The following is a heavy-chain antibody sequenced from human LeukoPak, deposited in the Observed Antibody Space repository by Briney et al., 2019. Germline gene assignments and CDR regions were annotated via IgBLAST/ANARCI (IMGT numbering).Heavy chain of an antibody. CDR1: GFTFSSYA. Sequence: GGSLRLSCAASGFTFSSYAMSWVRQAPGKGLEWVSAISGSGGSTYYADSVKGRFTIPRDNSKNTLYLQMNSLRAEDTAVYYCAKDSSSGWYEPRLDYWGQGTLVTVSS. V-gene: IGHV3-23*01. CDR3: AKDSSSGWYEPRLDY. CDR2: ISGSGGST. J-gene: IGHJ4*02. D-gene: IGHD6-19*01.